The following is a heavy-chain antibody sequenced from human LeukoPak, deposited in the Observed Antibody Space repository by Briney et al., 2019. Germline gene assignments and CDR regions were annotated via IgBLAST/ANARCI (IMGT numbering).Heavy chain of an antibody. CDR2: ISSSGSTI. J-gene: IGHJ4*02. CDR1: GFTFSSYE. V-gene: IGHV3-48*03. Sequence: PGGSLRLSCAASGFTFSSYEMNWVRQAPEKGLEWVSYISSSGSTIYYADSVKGRFTISRDNAKNSLYLQMNSLRAEDTAVYYCARDIPRIAAAGPSFDYWGQGTLVTVSS. D-gene: IGHD6-13*01. CDR3: ARDIPRIAAAGPSFDY.